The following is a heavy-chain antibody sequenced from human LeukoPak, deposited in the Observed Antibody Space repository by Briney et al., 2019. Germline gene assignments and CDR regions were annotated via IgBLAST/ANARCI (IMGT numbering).Heavy chain of an antibody. CDR3: ARVEAMELFDY. V-gene: IGHV4-30-4*01. D-gene: IGHD1-7*01. Sequence: SQTLSLTCTVSGGSISSGDYYWSWIRQPPGKGLEWIGYIYYSGSAYYNPSLKSRVTISVDTSKNQFSLKLSSVTAADTAVYYCARVEAMELFDYWGQGTLVTVSS. CDR2: IYYSGSA. J-gene: IGHJ4*02. CDR1: GGSISSGDYY.